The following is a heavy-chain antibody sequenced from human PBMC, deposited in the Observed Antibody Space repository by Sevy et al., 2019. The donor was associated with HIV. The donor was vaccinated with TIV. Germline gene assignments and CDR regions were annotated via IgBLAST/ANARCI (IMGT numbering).Heavy chain of an antibody. Sequence: GGSLRLSCAASGFNFSIYGMHWVRQAPGKGLEWVALIWYDGSNKYYADSVKGRFTISRDNSKNTLFLQMNSLRAEDTXXXXCXXXRDYGNFDYWGQGTLVTVSS. CDR3: XXXRDYGNFDY. V-gene: IGHV3-33*01. D-gene: IGHD4-17*01. CDR1: GFNFSIYG. J-gene: IGHJ4*02. CDR2: IWYDGSNK.